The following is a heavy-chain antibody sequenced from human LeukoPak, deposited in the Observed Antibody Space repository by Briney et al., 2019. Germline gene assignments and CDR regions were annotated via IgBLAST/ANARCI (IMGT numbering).Heavy chain of an antibody. J-gene: IGHJ4*02. CDR2: LYSDGNT. Sequence: GGSLRLSCAASGFTVITNDMTWVRQAPGKGLEWVSVLYSDGNTKYADSVQGRFTISRDNSKNTLYLEMNSLSPDDTAVYYCARGVEPLAANTLAYWGQGTLVTVSS. D-gene: IGHD1-14*01. CDR1: GFTVITND. CDR3: ARGVEPLAANTLAY. V-gene: IGHV3-53*01.